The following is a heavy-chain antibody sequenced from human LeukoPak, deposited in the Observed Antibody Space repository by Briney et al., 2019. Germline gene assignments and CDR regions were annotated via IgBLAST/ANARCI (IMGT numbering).Heavy chain of an antibody. CDR1: GFTFSSYW. V-gene: IGHV3-7*01. Sequence: GGSLRLSCAASGFTFSSYWVSWVRQAPGKGLEWVANIKQDGSEKYYVDSVKGRFTISRDNAKNSLYLQMNSLRAEDTAVYYCASTATETDAFDIWGQGTMVTVSS. CDR2: IKQDGSEK. CDR3: ASTATETDAFDI. D-gene: IGHD4-17*01. J-gene: IGHJ3*02.